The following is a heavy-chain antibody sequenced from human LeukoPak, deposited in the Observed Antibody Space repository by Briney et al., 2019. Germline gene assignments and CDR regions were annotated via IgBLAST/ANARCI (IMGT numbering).Heavy chain of an antibody. CDR1: GFTFSSYS. CDR3: AKRSVVIRVILVGFHKEAYYFDS. Sequence: PGGSLRLSCAASGFTFSSYSMNWVRQAPGKGLEWVAGISDSGGRTNYADSVKGRFTISRDNPKNTIYLQMNSLRAEDTAVYFCAKRSVVIRVILVGFHKEAYYFDSWGQGALVTVSS. V-gene: IGHV3-23*01. CDR2: ISDSGGRT. J-gene: IGHJ4*02. D-gene: IGHD3-22*01.